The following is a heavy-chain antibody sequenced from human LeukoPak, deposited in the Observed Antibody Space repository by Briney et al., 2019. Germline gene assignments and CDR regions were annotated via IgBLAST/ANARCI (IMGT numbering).Heavy chain of an antibody. V-gene: IGHV4-61*08. CDR1: GDSISSGGYS. Sequence: PSETLSLTCAVSGDSISSGGYSWSWIRQPPGKGLEWIGYIYHSGSTNYNPSLQSRVTISVDTSKNQFSLNLNSVTAADTAVYYCARGGAARLHFQNWGQGTLVTVSS. D-gene: IGHD6-6*01. J-gene: IGHJ1*01. CDR3: ARGGAARLHFQN. CDR2: IYHSGST.